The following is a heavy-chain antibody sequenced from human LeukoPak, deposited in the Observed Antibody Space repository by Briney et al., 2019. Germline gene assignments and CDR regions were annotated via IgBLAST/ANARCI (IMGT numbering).Heavy chain of an antibody. J-gene: IGHJ4*02. CDR1: GDSVSSNSAV. V-gene: IGHV6-1*01. Sequence: SQTLSLTCAISGDSVSSNSAVWGWIRQSPSRGLEWLGRTYYRSKWYTDYAVSLKSRITINPDTSKNQVSLQLNSVTPEDTAVYYCTRELPWGPADYWGQGTLVTVSS. D-gene: IGHD7-27*01. CDR2: TYYRSKWYT. CDR3: TRELPWGPADY.